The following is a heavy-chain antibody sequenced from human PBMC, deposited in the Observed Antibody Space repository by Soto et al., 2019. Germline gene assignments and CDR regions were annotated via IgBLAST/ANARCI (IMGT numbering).Heavy chain of an antibody. Sequence: GGSLRLSCAASEFTFISYAMSWVRQAPGKGLEWVSTISGSGGSTSYADSVRGRFTISRDNSKNSLSLQMNSLRAEDTAVYYCAKAVAGDWYFDLWGRGTLVTVSS. D-gene: IGHD6-19*01. CDR2: ISGSGGST. CDR3: AKAVAGDWYFDL. CDR1: EFTFISYA. J-gene: IGHJ2*01. V-gene: IGHV3-23*01.